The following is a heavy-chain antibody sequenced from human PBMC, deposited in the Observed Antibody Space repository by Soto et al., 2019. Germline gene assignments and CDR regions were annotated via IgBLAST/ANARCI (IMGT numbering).Heavy chain of an antibody. Sequence: GGSLRLSCAASEFTFSTYAMHWVRQAPGKGLEWVAVIWHDGSNEFYADSVKGRFTISRDNSKHTLYLQMNSLRVEDTALYYCARDPPHSGWAFDYWGQGTLVTLSS. CDR2: IWHDGSNE. J-gene: IGHJ4*02. CDR1: EFTFSTYA. CDR3: ARDPPHSGWAFDY. V-gene: IGHV3-33*01. D-gene: IGHD6-19*01.